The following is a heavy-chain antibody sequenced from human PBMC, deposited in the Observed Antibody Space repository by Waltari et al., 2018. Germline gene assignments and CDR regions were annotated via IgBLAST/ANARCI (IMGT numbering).Heavy chain of an antibody. J-gene: IGHJ3*01. CDR3: ARMIEYRNSWDAFDV. D-gene: IGHD6-6*01. Sequence: VQLQASGPGLVTPSAPVSRTCTVAGGSIRAYYWNWIRKTPGKGLEWIGNIYSDGSTDYNPSLQSRITISIDTSKKEFSLKLSSVTAADTATYYCARMIEYRNSWDAFDVWGQGTMVTVSS. CDR1: GGSIRAYY. V-gene: IGHV4-4*09. CDR2: IYSDGST.